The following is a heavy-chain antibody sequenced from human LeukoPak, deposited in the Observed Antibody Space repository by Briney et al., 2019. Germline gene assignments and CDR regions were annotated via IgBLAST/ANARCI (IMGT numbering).Heavy chain of an antibody. V-gene: IGHV4-59*01. CDR2: INYSGST. J-gene: IGHJ6*02. Sequence: SETLSLTCTVSGGSISSYYWSWIRQPPGKGLEWIGYINYSGSTNYNPSLKRRVTISVDTSKNHFSLKVGSVTAADTAVYYCARGESKRYSGYDYYVMDVWGQGTTVTVSS. CDR3: ARGESKRYSGYDYYVMDV. CDR1: GGSISSYY. D-gene: IGHD5-12*01.